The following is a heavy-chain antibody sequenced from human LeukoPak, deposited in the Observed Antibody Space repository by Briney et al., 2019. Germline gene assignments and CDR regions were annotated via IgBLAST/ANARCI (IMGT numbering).Heavy chain of an antibody. Sequence: PSETPSPPFTLLGGSTRSYYWGGFRQPPGKGLEGIGYIYYSGSTNYNPSLKSRVTISVDTSKNQFSLKLSSVTAADTAVYYCARLGRTSYWYFDLWGRGTLVTVSS. V-gene: IGHV4-59*08. CDR2: IYYSGST. CDR3: ARLGRTSYWYFDL. J-gene: IGHJ2*01. CDR1: GGSTRSYY. D-gene: IGHD2-2*01.